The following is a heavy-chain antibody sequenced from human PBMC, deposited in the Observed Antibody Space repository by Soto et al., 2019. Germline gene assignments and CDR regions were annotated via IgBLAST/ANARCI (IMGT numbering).Heavy chain of an antibody. V-gene: IGHV2-5*02. Sequence: QITLKESGPMLVKPTQTLPLTCTFSGFSLSTSGEAVGWIRQPPGKALEWLALIYWDDDKRYSPSLKSRLTITEDTSTSQVVLTMTNMDPVDTATYFCVHSPSSGYNYFRWLDPWGKGALVTASS. CDR1: GFSLSTSGEA. J-gene: IGHJ5*02. CDR3: VHSPSSGYNYFRWLDP. CDR2: IYWDDDK. D-gene: IGHD3-22*01.